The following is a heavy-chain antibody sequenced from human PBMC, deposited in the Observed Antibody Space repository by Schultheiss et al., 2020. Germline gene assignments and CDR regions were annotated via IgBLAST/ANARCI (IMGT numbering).Heavy chain of an antibody. D-gene: IGHD5-24*01. CDR1: GYTFTSYA. CDR2: ISAYNGNT. CDR3: ARGARREGYKKTRSGGYYYGMDV. Sequence: ASVKVSCKASGYTFTSYAMHWVRQAPGQRLEWMGWISAYNGNTNYAQKFQGRVTITADESTSTAYMELSSLRSEDTAVYYCARGARREGYKKTRSGGYYYGMDVWGQGTTVTVSS. J-gene: IGHJ6*02. V-gene: IGHV1-3*01.